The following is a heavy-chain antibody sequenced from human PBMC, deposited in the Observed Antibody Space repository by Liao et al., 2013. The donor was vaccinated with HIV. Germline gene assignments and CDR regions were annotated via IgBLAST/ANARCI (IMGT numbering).Heavy chain of an antibody. Sequence: QVQLQESGPGLVKPSQTLSLTCTVSGGSVSDGGHYWSWIRQPAGKGLEWIGRMYHSGSTNYNPSLKSRVTISVDTSKNQFFLNLNSVSAADTAAYFCAKSPISRYFYYMDVWGEGTTVTVSS. CDR2: MYHSGST. CDR3: AKSPISRYFYYMDV. D-gene: IGHD5/OR15-5a*01. V-gene: IGHV4-61*02. CDR1: GGSVSDGGHY. J-gene: IGHJ6*03.